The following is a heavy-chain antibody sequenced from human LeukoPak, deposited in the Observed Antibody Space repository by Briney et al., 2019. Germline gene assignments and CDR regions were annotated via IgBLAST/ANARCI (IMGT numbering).Heavy chain of an antibody. CDR3: AKGGWYPDF. V-gene: IGHV3-48*03. Sequence: PGGSLRLSCVASGFIFNDYEMNWVRQAPGKGLEWVSYISGSGMSIHYADSVKGRFTISRDNAKNSLDLQMNSLKAEDTAVYYCAKGGWYPDFWGQGSLVTVSS. J-gene: IGHJ4*02. CDR1: GFIFNDYE. D-gene: IGHD6-19*01. CDR2: ISGSGMSI.